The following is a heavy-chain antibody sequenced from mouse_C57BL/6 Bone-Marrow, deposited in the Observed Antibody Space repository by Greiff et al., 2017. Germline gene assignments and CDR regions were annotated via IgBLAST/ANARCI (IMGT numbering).Heavy chain of an antibody. CDR3: ARCWNYGSSYGYFDV. CDR2: IDPSDSYT. V-gene: IGHV1-69*01. D-gene: IGHD1-1*01. CDR1: GYTFTSYW. J-gene: IGHJ1*03. Sequence: QVQLQQPGAELVMPGASVKLSCKASGYTFTSYWMHWVKQRPGQGLAWIGEIDPSDSYTTYNQQFKGKSTLTVDKSSSTAYIQLSSLTSEDSAVYYCARCWNYGSSYGYFDVWGTGTTVTVSS.